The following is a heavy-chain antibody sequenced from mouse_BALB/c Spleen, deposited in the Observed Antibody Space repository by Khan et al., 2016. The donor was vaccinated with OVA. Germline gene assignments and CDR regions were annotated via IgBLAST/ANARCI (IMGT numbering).Heavy chain of an antibody. V-gene: IGHV5-17*02. CDR3: ARTGYYYFDY. CDR1: GFTFSGFG. Sequence: EVELVESGGGLVQTGGSRKLSCAASGFTFSGFGMHWVRQAPEKGLEWVAYISDDSNNIYYSDTVKGRFTISRDNPKNTLFLQMTSLRSGDTAMYYCARTGYYYFDYWGQGTTLTVSS. D-gene: IGHD4-1*01. CDR2: ISDDSNNI. J-gene: IGHJ2*01.